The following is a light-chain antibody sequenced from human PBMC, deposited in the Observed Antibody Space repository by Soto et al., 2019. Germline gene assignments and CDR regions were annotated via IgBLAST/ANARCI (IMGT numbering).Light chain of an antibody. J-gene: IGKJ4*01. CDR2: AAS. Sequence: ETVLTQSPSILSFSPGERATLSCRASQNVRSSSLAWYQQKPGQAPRLLIYAASTRVTGVADRFSGSGSGTDFTLTISRLEAEDFEVYHCQQYGDSITFGGGNK. CDR3: QQYGDSIT. CDR1: QNVRSSS. V-gene: IGKV3-20*01.